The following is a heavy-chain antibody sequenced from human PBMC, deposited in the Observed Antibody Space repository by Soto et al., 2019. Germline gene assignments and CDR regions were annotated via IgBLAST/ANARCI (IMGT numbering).Heavy chain of an antibody. CDR3: ARGARSTPMASYYYGMDV. V-gene: IGHV1-69*13. CDR2: IIPIFGTA. CDR1: GYTFTSYG. J-gene: IGHJ6*02. D-gene: IGHD5-18*01. Sequence: SVKVSCKASGYTFTSYGISWVRQAPGQGLEWMGGIIPIFGTANYAQKFQGRVTITADESTSTAYMELSSLRSEDTAVYYCARGARSTPMASYYYGMDVWGQGTKVTVYS.